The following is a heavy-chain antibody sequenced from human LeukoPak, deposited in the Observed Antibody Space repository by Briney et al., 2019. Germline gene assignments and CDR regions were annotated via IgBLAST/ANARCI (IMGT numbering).Heavy chain of an antibody. J-gene: IGHJ4*02. Sequence: SETLSLKGTVSGGSISSYYWSWIRQPPGKGLEGIGYIYYSGTTNYNPSLKSRVTISVDTSKNQFSLKLSSVTAADTAVYYCARGVYIAAAQYGYWGQGTLVTVSS. CDR2: IYYSGTT. D-gene: IGHD6-13*01. CDR1: GGSISSYY. CDR3: ARGVYIAAAQYGY. V-gene: IGHV4-59*01.